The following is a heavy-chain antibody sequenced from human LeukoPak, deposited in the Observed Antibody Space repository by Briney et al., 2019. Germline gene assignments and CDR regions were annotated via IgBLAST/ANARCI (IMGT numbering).Heavy chain of an antibody. Sequence: KSSETLSLTCTVSGGSISSGDYYWSWIRQPPGKGLEWIGYIYYSGSTYYNPSLKSRVTISVDTSKNQFSLRLTSVTAADTAVYYCARATFLLLIFDQWGQGALVTVSS. CDR2: IYYSGST. V-gene: IGHV4-30-4*01. J-gene: IGHJ4*02. D-gene: IGHD2/OR15-2a*01. CDR1: GGSISSGDYY. CDR3: ARATFLLLIFDQ.